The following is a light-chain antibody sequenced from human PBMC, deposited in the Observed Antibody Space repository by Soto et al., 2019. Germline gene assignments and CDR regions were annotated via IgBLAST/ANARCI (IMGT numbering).Light chain of an antibody. J-gene: IGKJ5*01. CDR1: QSVSSSC. V-gene: IGKV3-20*01. CDR3: QQYGSPLT. CDR2: GAS. Sequence: EIVLTQSPGTLSLSPGERATLSCRASQSVSSSCLAWYQQKPGQAPRLHIHGASTRATGIPDRFSGSGSGTDFTLTISRLEPEDFAVYYCQQYGSPLTFGQGTRLESK.